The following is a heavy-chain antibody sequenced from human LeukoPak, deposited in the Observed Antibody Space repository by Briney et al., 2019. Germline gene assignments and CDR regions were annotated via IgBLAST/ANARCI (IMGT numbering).Heavy chain of an antibody. CDR2: ISSSGTTI. D-gene: IGHD5-12*01. V-gene: IGHV3-48*03. J-gene: IGHJ4*02. CDR3: ARSEDIVATFDY. Sequence: GGSLRLSCAASGFTFSSSEMNWVRQAPGKGLEWVSYISSSGTTIYYTDSVKGRFTISRDNAKNSLYLQMNSLRAEDTAVYYCARSEDIVATFDYWGQGTLVTVSS. CDR1: GFTFSSSE.